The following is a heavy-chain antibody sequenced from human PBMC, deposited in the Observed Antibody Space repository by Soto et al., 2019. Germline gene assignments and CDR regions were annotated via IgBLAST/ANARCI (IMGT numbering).Heavy chain of an antibody. Sequence: QVQLVQSGAEVKKPGASVRVSCKTSGYSFAGHYLHWVRQAPGQGLDWMGWINPNSGGTIYAQKFQGRVTMKRETSISTAYMVLTSLRSDDTAVYYCARDSHYDILTGYSRNAFDMWGRGTVVTVSS. CDR1: GYSFAGHY. V-gene: IGHV1-2*02. D-gene: IGHD3-9*01. CDR2: INPNSGGT. CDR3: ARDSHYDILTGYSRNAFDM. J-gene: IGHJ3*02.